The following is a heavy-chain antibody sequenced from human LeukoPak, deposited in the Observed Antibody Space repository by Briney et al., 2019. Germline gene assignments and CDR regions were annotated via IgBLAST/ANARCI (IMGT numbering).Heavy chain of an antibody. CDR3: ARGAGTWYYFDY. Sequence: SETLSLTCAVSGGSISSGGYSWSWIRQPPGKGLEWIGYIYHSGSTYYNPSLKSRVTISVDRSKNQFSLKLSSVTAADTAVHYCARGAGTWYYFDYWGQGTLVTVSS. CDR1: GGSISSGGYS. J-gene: IGHJ4*02. V-gene: IGHV4-30-2*01. CDR2: IYHSGST. D-gene: IGHD6-13*01.